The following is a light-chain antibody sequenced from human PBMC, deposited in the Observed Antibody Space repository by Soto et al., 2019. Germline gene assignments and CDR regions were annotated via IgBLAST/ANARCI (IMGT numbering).Light chain of an antibody. V-gene: IGLV2-14*01. CDR1: SSDVGGYDY. Sequence: QSALTQPPSASGSPGQSVTISCTGTSSDVGGYDYVSWYQQHPGKAPKLMIYEVSNRPSGVSSRFSASKSGNTASLTISGLQAEDEADYYCSSYTITSTTVFGTGTKLTVL. J-gene: IGLJ1*01. CDR2: EVS. CDR3: SSYTITSTTV.